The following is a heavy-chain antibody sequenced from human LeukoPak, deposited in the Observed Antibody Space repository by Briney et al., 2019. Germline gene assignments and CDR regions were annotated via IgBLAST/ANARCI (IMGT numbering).Heavy chain of an antibody. CDR1: GGSISRTSYY. CDR3: ARRLKVTEHFDY. Sequence: SETLSLTCTVSGGSISRTSYYWGWIRQPPGKGLEWIGSIYYTGSTYYNPSLNTRVTMSVDTSKNQFSLKLSSVTAADTAVYYCARRLKVTEHFDYWGQGTLVTVSS. CDR2: IYYTGST. J-gene: IGHJ4*02. D-gene: IGHD2-21*02. V-gene: IGHV4-39*01.